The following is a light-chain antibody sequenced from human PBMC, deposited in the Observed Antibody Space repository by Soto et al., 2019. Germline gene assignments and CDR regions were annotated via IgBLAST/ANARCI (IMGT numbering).Light chain of an antibody. CDR2: EVS. Sequence: QPVLTQPASVSGSPGQSITISCTGTSSDVGGYSYVSWYQQHPGKAPKLMIYEVSNRPSGVSNRFSGSKSGNTASLTISGLQAEDEADYYCSSYTSSSTLFGGGTQLTVL. J-gene: IGLJ2*01. CDR3: SSYTSSSTL. CDR1: SSDVGGYSY. V-gene: IGLV2-14*01.